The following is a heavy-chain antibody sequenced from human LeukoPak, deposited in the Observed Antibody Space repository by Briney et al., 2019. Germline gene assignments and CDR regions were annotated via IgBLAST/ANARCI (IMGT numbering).Heavy chain of an antibody. CDR3: AKLPGPYDGSGLIDV. V-gene: IGHV5-10-1*01. J-gene: IGHJ6*02. Sequence: GESLKISCQGSGYSFTNYWISRVRQMPGKGLEWMGRIDPSDSYTNYSPSFQGHVTLSADKSISTAYLQWSSLKASDTAMYYCAKLPGPYDGSGLIDVWGQGTTVTVSS. CDR2: IDPSDSYT. D-gene: IGHD3-22*01. CDR1: GYSFTNYW.